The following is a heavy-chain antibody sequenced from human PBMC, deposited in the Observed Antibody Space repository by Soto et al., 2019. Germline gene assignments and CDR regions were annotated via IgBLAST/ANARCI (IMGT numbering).Heavy chain of an antibody. V-gene: IGHV3-15*01. D-gene: IGHD2-15*01. J-gene: IGHJ5*02. CDR3: TTDLWRIAVVVGSTGYFNP. CDR2: IKSKSDGGTT. CDR1: GFTFSDAW. Sequence: GGSLRLSCAASGFTFSDAWMSWVRQAPGKGLDWVGRIKSKSDGGTTEYVAPVRGRFTISRDDSKNTLYLQMNSLKTEDTAVYYCTTDLWRIAVVVGSTGYFNPWGQGTPVTVSS.